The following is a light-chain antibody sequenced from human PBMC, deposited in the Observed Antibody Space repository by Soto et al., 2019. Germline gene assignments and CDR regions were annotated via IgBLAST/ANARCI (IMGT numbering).Light chain of an antibody. J-gene: IGKJ3*01. CDR3: QHYDTLPPFT. V-gene: IGKV1-33*01. Sequence: DIQMTQSPSSLSASVGARVSITCQASQDIRTSLSWFQQKPGRAPKLLIYGASNLETGVPSRFRGSGSGTYFTFTIISLQPEDIATYYCQHYDTLPPFTFGPGTKVDIK. CDR1: QDIRTS. CDR2: GAS.